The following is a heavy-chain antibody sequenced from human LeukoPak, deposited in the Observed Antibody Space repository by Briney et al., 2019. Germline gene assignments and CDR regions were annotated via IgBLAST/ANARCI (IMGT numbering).Heavy chain of an antibody. CDR3: AKDGSEYDILTQPNWFDP. CDR1: GFTFSSYG. D-gene: IGHD3-9*01. Sequence: GGSLRLSCAASGFTFSSYGMHWVRQAPGKGLEWVAVISYDGSNKYYADSVKGRFTISRDNSKNTLYLQVNSLRAEDTAVYYCAKDGSEYDILTQPNWFDPGGQGTLVTVSS. V-gene: IGHV3-30*18. CDR2: ISYDGSNK. J-gene: IGHJ5*02.